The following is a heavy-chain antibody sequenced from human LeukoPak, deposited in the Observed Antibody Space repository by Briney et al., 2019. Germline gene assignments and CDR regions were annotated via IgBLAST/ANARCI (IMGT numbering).Heavy chain of an antibody. CDR3: ARHVYYDSSGYLDY. J-gene: IGHJ4*02. Sequence: PSETLSLTCTVSGGSISSFYWNWIRQSPGKGLEWIGYIYYSGSTNYNPSLKSRVTISVDTSKSQFSLKLSSVTAADTAVYYCARHVYYDSSGYLDYWGQGTLVTVSS. D-gene: IGHD3-22*01. CDR2: IYYSGST. CDR1: GGSISSFY. V-gene: IGHV4-59*08.